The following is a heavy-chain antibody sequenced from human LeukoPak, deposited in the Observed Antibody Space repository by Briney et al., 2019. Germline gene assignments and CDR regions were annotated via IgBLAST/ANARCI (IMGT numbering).Heavy chain of an antibody. Sequence: GASVKVSCKASGYTSTGYYMHWVRQAPGQGLEWMGWINPNSGGTNYAQKFQGRVTMTRDTSIATAYMELSRLRSDDTAVYYCARDQGEMATIPDYWGQGTLVTVSS. CDR3: ARDQGEMATIPDY. J-gene: IGHJ4*02. V-gene: IGHV1-2*02. CDR2: INPNSGGT. CDR1: GYTSTGYY. D-gene: IGHD5-24*01.